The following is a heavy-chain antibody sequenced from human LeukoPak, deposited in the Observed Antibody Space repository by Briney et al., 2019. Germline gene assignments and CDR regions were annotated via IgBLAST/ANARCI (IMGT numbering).Heavy chain of an antibody. Sequence: GGSLRLSCAASGFTFSGYGMSWVRQAPGKGLEWVSAISGSGGSTYYADSVKGRFTISRDNAKNSLYLQMNRLRAEDTAVYYCAKGDTVVVVTASFDYWGQGTLVTVSS. CDR3: AKGDTVVVVTASFDY. V-gene: IGHV3-23*01. CDR2: ISGSGGST. CDR1: GFTFSGYG. J-gene: IGHJ4*02. D-gene: IGHD2-15*01.